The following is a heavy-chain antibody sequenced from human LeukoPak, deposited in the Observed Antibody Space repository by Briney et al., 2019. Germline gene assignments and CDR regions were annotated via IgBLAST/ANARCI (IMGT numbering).Heavy chain of an antibody. V-gene: IGHV3-48*03. CDR3: ARDGGLEGDAFDI. D-gene: IGHD1-1*01. Sequence: GGSLRLSCAASGFTFISYEMNWVRQAPEKGLEWVSYISGSGSSVLYADSVKGRFTISRDNAKNSLWLQMYSLRDEDTAVYYCARDGGLEGDAFDIWGQGTMVTVSS. J-gene: IGHJ3*02. CDR2: ISGSGSSV. CDR1: GFTFISYE.